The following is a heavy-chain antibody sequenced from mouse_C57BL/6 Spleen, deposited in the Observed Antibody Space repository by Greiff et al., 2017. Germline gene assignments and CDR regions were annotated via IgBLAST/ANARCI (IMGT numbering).Heavy chain of an antibody. CDR3: ARLRDYGTAMDY. CDR2: ISSGSSTF. D-gene: IGHD1-1*01. V-gene: IGHV5-17*01. Sequence: EVKVEESGGGLVKPGGSLKLSCAASGFTFSDYGMHWVRQAPETGLEWVAYISSGSSTFYYADTVKGRFTISRDNAKNTLFLQMTSLRSEDTAMYYCARLRDYGTAMDYWGQGTSVTVSS. J-gene: IGHJ4*01. CDR1: GFTFSDYG.